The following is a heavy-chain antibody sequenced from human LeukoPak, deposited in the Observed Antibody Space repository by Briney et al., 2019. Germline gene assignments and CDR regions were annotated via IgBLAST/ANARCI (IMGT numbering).Heavy chain of an antibody. J-gene: IGHJ4*02. CDR3: AKISGYDFQFDY. D-gene: IGHD5-12*01. V-gene: IGHV4-59*04. Sequence: PSQTLSLTCTVSGGSISNYYWSWIRQPPGKGLEWIGSIYHSGSTYYNPSLKSRVTISADTSKNQFSLKLSSVTAADTAVYYCAKISGYDFQFDYWGQGTLVTVSS. CDR1: GGSISNYY. CDR2: IYHSGST.